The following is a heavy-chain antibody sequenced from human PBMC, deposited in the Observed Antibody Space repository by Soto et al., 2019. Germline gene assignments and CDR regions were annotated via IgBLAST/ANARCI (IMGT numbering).Heavy chain of an antibody. J-gene: IGHJ4*02. Sequence: GSLRLSCAASGFTVSNNYMSWVRQAPGKGPEWVSVIYSGGATYYADSVKGRFTISRDSSKNTLYLQMDSLRVEDTAVYYCAKDVAWGQGTLVTVSS. CDR1: GFTVSNNY. V-gene: IGHV3-53*01. CDR2: IYSGGAT. CDR3: AKDVA.